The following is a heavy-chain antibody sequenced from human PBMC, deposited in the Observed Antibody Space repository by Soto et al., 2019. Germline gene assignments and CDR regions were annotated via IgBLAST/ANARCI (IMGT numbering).Heavy chain of an antibody. J-gene: IGHJ4*02. D-gene: IGHD5-12*01. Sequence: GGSLRLSCAASGFTFSDYYMSWIRQAPGKGLEWVSYISSSGSTIYYADSVKGRFTISRDNAKNTLYLQMNSLRAEDTAVYYCARDAPQFIEDKWVRNFSWLFDYWGQGTLVTVSS. CDR3: ARDAPQFIEDKWVRNFSWLFDY. V-gene: IGHV3-11*04. CDR1: GFTFSDYY. CDR2: ISSSGSTI.